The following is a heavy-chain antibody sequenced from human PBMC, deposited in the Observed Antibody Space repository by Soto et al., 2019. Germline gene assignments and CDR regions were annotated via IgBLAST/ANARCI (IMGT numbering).Heavy chain of an antibody. CDR3: ARDRVSYPGYGDAFDM. CDR2: IGFDGNSK. Sequence: QVQLVESGGGVVQPGRSLRLSCAASGFTFSRYGMNWVRQAPGKGLEWVAGIGFDGNSKYYADSVKGPLTISRDNSKSTLYVQMNSLRVEDTAVYYCARDRVSYPGYGDAFDMWGQGTMVTVSS. CDR1: GFTFSRYG. D-gene: IGHD5-12*01. J-gene: IGHJ3*02. V-gene: IGHV3-33*01.